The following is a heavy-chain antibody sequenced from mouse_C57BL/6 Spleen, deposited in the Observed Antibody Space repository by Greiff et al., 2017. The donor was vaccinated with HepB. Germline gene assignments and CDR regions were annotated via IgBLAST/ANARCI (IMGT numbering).Heavy chain of an antibody. J-gene: IGHJ1*03. D-gene: IGHD1-1*01. CDR2: ISSGGDYI. CDR3: TRESYYGSSYRYFDV. Sequence: EVQVVESGEGLVKPGGSLKLSCAASGFTFSSYAMSWVRQTPEKRLEWVAYISSGGDYIYYADTVKGRFTISRDNARNTLYLQMSSLKSEDTAMYYCTRESYYGSSYRYFDVWGTGTTVTVSS. V-gene: IGHV5-9-1*02. CDR1: GFTFSSYA.